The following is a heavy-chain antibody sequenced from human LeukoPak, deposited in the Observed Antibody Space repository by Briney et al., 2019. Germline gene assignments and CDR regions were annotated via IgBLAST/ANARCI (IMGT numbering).Heavy chain of an antibody. CDR2: IKQDGSEK. D-gene: IGHD5-18*01. CDR3: ARGAMVTTATIYYYYYMDV. V-gene: IGHV3-7*01. CDR1: GFTFSSYW. J-gene: IGHJ6*03. Sequence: TGGSLRLSCAASGFTFSSYWMSWVRQAPGKGLEWVANIKQDGSEKYYVDSVKGRFTISRDNAKNSLYLQMNSLRAEDTAVYYCARGAMVTTATIYYYYYMDVWGKGTTVTVSS.